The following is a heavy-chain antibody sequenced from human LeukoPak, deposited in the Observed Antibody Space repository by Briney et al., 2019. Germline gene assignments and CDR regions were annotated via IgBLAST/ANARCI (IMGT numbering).Heavy chain of an antibody. D-gene: IGHD2-8*01. Sequence: GGSLRLSCAASGFTFSMYWMSWVRQAPGKGPEWVANIKVDGSEIYYVDSVKGRFTISRDNAKNSLYLQMNSLRAEDTAVYYCTRDRQGPRLYEMDIWGQGTTVTVSS. V-gene: IGHV3-7*01. CDR1: GFTFSMYW. CDR2: IKVDGSEI. CDR3: TRDRQGPRLYEMDI. J-gene: IGHJ6*02.